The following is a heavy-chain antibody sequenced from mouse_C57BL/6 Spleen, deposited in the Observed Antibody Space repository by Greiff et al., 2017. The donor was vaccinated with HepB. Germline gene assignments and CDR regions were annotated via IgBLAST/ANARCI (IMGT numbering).Heavy chain of an antibody. CDR2: INPNYGTT. CDR3: AREGYYGSSYGYFDV. CDR1: GYSFTDYN. Sequence: VVEPGASVKISCKASGYSFTDYNMNWVKQSNGKSLEWIGVINPNYGTTSYNQKFKGKATLTVDQSSSTAYMQLNSLTSEDSAVYYCAREGYYGSSYGYFDVWGTGTTVTVSS. J-gene: IGHJ1*03. V-gene: IGHV1-39*01. D-gene: IGHD1-1*01.